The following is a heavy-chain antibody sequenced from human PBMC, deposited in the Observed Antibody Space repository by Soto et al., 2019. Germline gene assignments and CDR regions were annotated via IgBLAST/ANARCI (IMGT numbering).Heavy chain of an antibody. CDR2: IIPIFGTA. J-gene: IGHJ4*02. CDR1: GGTFSSYA. Sequence: GASVKVSCKASGGTFSSYAISWVRQAPGQGLGWMGGIIPIFGTANYAQKFQGRVTITADESTSTAYMELSSLRSEDTAVYYCARDSLTVFKAFDYWGQGTLVTVSS. D-gene: IGHD4-17*01. CDR3: ARDSLTVFKAFDY. V-gene: IGHV1-69*13.